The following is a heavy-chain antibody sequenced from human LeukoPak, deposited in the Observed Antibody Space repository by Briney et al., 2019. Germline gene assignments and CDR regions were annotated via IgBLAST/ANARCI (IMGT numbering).Heavy chain of an antibody. CDR1: GYTFTSYD. V-gene: IGHV1-8*01. CDR3: ARGITYYYDSSGYYYGYYFDY. D-gene: IGHD3-22*01. J-gene: IGHJ4*02. CDR2: VNPNSGNT. Sequence: ASVKVSCKASGYTFTSYDINWVRQATGQGLEWMGWVNPNSGNTGYAQKFQGRVTMTRNTSISTAYMELSSLRSEDTAVYYCARGITYYYDSSGYYYGYYFDYWGQGTLVTVSS.